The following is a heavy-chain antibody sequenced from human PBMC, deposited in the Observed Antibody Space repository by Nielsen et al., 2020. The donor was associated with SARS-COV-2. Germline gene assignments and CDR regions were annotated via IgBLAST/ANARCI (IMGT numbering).Heavy chain of an antibody. Sequence: ASVKVSCKASGCTFTTYDINWVRQATGQGLEWMGWINPNSGGTNYAQKFQGRVTMTRDTSISTAYMELSRLRSDDTAVYYCARDAISAHYGMDVWGQGTTVTVSS. CDR2: INPNSGGT. D-gene: IGHD2-21*01. CDR1: GCTFTTYD. V-gene: IGHV1-2*02. CDR3: ARDAISAHYGMDV. J-gene: IGHJ6*02.